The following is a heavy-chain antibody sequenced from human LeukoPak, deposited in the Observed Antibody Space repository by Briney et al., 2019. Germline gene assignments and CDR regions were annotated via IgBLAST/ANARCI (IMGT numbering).Heavy chain of an antibody. CDR1: GFTFGDYA. D-gene: IGHD3-9*01. CDR3: TGYYDILTGPRGPQYFQH. Sequence: GGSLRLSCTASGFTFGDYAMSWFRQAPGKGLEWVGFIRSKAYGGTTEYAASVKGRFTISRDDSKSIAYLQINSLKTEDTAVYYCTGYYDILTGPRGPQYFQHWGQGTLVTVSS. CDR2: IRSKAYGGTT. V-gene: IGHV3-49*03. J-gene: IGHJ1*01.